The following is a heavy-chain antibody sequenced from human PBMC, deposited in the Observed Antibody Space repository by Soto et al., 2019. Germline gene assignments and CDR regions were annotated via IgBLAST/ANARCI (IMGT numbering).Heavy chain of an antibody. D-gene: IGHD2-15*01. V-gene: IGHV3-30*18. CDR3: AKDQQDIVVVVAATPGDY. Sequence: QVQLVESGGGVVQPGRSLRLSCAASGFTFSSYGMHWVRQAPGKGLEWVAVISYDGSNKYYADSVKGRFTISRDNSKNTLYLQMNSLRAEDTAVYYCAKDQQDIVVVVAATPGDYWGQGTLVTDSS. CDR1: GFTFSSYG. CDR2: ISYDGSNK. J-gene: IGHJ4*02.